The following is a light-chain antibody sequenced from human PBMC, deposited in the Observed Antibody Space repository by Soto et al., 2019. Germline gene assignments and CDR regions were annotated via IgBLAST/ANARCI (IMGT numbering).Light chain of an antibody. J-gene: IGKJ4*01. CDR3: QHGYSTPLT. CDR1: QSISTY. V-gene: IGKV1-39*01. Sequence: DIQMTQSPSSLSASVGDRVTITCRASQSISTYLHWYQQKPGKAPNLLIYAASTLQSGVPSRFSGSGSGTDFTLTISSLQPEDSATYFCQHGYSTPLTFGGGTKVDIK. CDR2: AAS.